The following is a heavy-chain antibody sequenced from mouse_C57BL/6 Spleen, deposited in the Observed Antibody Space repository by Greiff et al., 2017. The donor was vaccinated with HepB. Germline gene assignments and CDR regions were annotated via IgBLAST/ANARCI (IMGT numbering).Heavy chain of an antibody. J-gene: IGHJ3*01. CDR1: GFTFSSYA. CDR3: ARGGFIVRFAY. CDR2: ISDGGSYT. D-gene: IGHD1-1*01. V-gene: IGHV5-4*03. Sequence: DVMLVESGGGLVKPGGSLKLSCAASGFTFSSYAMSWVRQTPEKRLEWVATISDGGSYTYYPDNVKGRFTISRDNAKNNLYLQMSHLKSEDTAMYYCARGGFIVRFAYWGQGTLVTVSA.